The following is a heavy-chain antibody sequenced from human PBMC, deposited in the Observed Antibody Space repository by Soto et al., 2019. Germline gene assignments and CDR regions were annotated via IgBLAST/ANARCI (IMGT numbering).Heavy chain of an antibody. CDR2: ISFNGGDT. Sequence: PGGSLRLSCSASGFPFSRFAIHWVRQAPGKGLVYVSGISFNGGDTYHADSVKGRFSISRDNSKNTVYLQMSSLRAEDTAVYYCVKDGAVTFSGWFFEYWGQGTQVTVSS. D-gene: IGHD4-4*01. V-gene: IGHV3-64D*06. CDR1: GFPFSRFA. CDR3: VKDGAVTFSGWFFEY. J-gene: IGHJ4*02.